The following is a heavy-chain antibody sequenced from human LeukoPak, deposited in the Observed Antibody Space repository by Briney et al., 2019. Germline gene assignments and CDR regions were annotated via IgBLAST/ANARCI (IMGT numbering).Heavy chain of an antibody. Sequence: SETLSLTCTVSGGSISSRDNYWGWFRQPPAKGREWIVSIYYSGNTYYNPSLESRVTISVDTSKNQFSLKVSSATAADTAVYYCARQDTLPHYYVMDVWGQGTTVTVSS. CDR1: GGSISSRDNY. CDR3: ARQDTLPHYYVMDV. V-gene: IGHV4-39*01. J-gene: IGHJ6*02. CDR2: IYYSGNT. D-gene: IGHD5-18*01.